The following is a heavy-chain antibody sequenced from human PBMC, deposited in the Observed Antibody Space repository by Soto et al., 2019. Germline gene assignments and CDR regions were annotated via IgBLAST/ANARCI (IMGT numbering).Heavy chain of an antibody. V-gene: IGHV4-30-2*01. CDR2: IYHSGST. Sequence: SETLSLTCAVSGGSISSGGYSWGWIRQPPGKGLEWIGYIYHSGSTYYNPSLKSRVTISVDRSKNQFSLKLSSVTAADTAVYYCARVPGPWGQGTLVTVSS. CDR1: GGSISSGGYS. D-gene: IGHD3-10*01. CDR3: ARVPGP. J-gene: IGHJ5*02.